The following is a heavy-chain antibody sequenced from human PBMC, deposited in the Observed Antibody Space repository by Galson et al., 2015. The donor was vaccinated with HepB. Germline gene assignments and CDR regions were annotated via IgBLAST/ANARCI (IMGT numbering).Heavy chain of an antibody. D-gene: IGHD6-13*01. CDR2: ISHDGDYQ. Sequence: SLRLSCAASGFTFSNYGMRWVRQAPGKGLEWVAVISHDGDYQYYADSVKGRFTISRDNSKNTLYLQMNSLRVDDTAMYFCARSLGGSSFFAMDVWGQGTTVTVSS. CDR3: ARSLGGSSFFAMDV. CDR1: GFTFSNYG. V-gene: IGHV3-30*03. J-gene: IGHJ6*02.